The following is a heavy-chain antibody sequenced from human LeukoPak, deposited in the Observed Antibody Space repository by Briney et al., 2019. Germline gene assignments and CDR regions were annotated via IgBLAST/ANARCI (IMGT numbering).Heavy chain of an antibody. CDR3: TRDHCSYINCYEDYYYGMDV. CDR1: GYIFTGYS. Sequence: ASVKVSCKASGYIFTGYSMHWVRQAPGQGLEWMGWINPNTGATDIAQKFQGRVTMTRDTSISAAYMELSRLRSDDTAVYYCTRDHCSYINCYEDYYYGMDVWGQGTTVTVSS. D-gene: IGHD2-2*01. V-gene: IGHV1-2*02. J-gene: IGHJ6*02. CDR2: INPNTGAT.